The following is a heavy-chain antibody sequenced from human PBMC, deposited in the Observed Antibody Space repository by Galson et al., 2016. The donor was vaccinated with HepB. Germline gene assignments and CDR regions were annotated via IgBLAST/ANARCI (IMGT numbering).Heavy chain of an antibody. CDR1: GYSFANYW. CDR2: ISPGDSNT. V-gene: IGHV5-51*01. D-gene: IGHD1-26*01. J-gene: IGHJ4*02. Sequence: QSGAEVKKPGESLKISCKGSGYSFANYWIGWVRQMPGKGLEWMGIISPGDSNTRYSPSFQGQVTMSADKSISIAYLQWSSLKASDTAMYCCARRPSIVGAPLDFCGQGTLVTVSS. CDR3: ARRPSIVGAPLDF.